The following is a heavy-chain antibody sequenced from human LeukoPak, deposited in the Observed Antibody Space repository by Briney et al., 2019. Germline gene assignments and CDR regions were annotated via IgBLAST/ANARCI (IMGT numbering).Heavy chain of an antibody. CDR2: INPNSGGT. CDR3: AREGRVDSAVVLFDY. Sequence: ASVKVSCKASGGTFSSYAISWARQAPGQGLEWMGRINPNSGGTNYAQKFQGRVTMTRDTSISTAYMELRRLRSDDTAVYYCAREGRVDSAVVLFDYWGQGTLVTVSS. CDR1: GGTFSSYA. D-gene: IGHD5-18*01. V-gene: IGHV1-2*06. J-gene: IGHJ4*02.